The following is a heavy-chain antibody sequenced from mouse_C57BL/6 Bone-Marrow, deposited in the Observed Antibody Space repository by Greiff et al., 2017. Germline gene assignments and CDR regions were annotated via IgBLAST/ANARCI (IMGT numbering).Heavy chain of an antibody. J-gene: IGHJ3*01. V-gene: IGHV1-81*01. CDR2: IYPRSGNT. Sequence: VQLVESGAELARPGASVKLSCKASGYTFTSYGISWVKQRTGQGLEWIGEIYPRSGNTYYNEKFKGKATLTADKSSSTAYMELRSLTSEDSAVYFCARGGCDYSKPFAYWGQGTLVTVSA. D-gene: IGHD2-5*01. CDR3: ARGGCDYSKPFAY. CDR1: GYTFTSYG.